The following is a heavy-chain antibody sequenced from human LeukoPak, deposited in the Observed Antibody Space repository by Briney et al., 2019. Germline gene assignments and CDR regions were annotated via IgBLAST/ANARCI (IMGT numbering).Heavy chain of an antibody. D-gene: IGHD3-22*01. V-gene: IGHV4-61*02. Sequence: PSETLSLTCTVSGGSISSGSYYWSWIRQPAGKGLEWIGRIYTSGSTNYNPSLKSRVTISVDTSKNQFSLKLSSVTAADTAVYYCAGGSSYDSSGYQYWGQGTLVTVSS. CDR3: AGGSSYDSSGYQY. CDR1: GGSISSGSYY. CDR2: IYTSGST. J-gene: IGHJ4*02.